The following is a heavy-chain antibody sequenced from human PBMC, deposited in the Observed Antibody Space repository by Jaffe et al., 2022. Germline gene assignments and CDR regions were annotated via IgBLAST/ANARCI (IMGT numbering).Heavy chain of an antibody. Sequence: EVQLVESGGGLVQPGGSLRLSCAASGFTFSSYWMSWVRQAPGKGLEWVANIKQDGSEKYYVDSVKGRFTISRDNAKNSLYLQMNSLRAEDTAVYYCARDRLGSGSYYMDVWGKGTTVTVSS. J-gene: IGHJ6*03. D-gene: IGHD7-27*01. CDR3: ARDRLGSGSYYMDV. CDR2: IKQDGSEK. CDR1: GFTFSSYW. V-gene: IGHV3-7*01.